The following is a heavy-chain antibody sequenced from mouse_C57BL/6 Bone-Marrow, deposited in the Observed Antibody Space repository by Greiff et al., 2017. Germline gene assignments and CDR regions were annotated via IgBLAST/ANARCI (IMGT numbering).Heavy chain of an antibody. CDR3: YYYESIYCYIDV. J-gene: IGHJ1*03. CDR2: IYPGSGST. V-gene: IGHV1-55*01. Sequence: QVQLQQPGAELVQPGASVKMSCKASGYTFTSYWITWVKQRPGQGLEWIGDIYPGSGSTNYNEKFKSKATLTVDTSSSPAYMQLSSLTSEDSAVYYCYYYESIYCYIDVWGTGTTVTVAS. D-gene: IGHD1-1*01. CDR1: GYTFTSYW.